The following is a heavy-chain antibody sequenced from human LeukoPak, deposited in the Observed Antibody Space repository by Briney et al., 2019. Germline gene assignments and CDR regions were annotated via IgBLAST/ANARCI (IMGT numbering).Heavy chain of an antibody. V-gene: IGHV3-30*03. CDR1: GFTFSNYG. CDR3: ARDREGDSDY. Sequence: GGSLRLSCAASGFTFSNYGFHWVRQTPGEGLEWVAVISYDGDNKYYPDSVKGRFIISRDNSKNSLYLQMNSLRAEDTAVYYCARDREGDSDYWGQGTLVTVSS. D-gene: IGHD1-26*01. J-gene: IGHJ4*02. CDR2: ISYDGDNK.